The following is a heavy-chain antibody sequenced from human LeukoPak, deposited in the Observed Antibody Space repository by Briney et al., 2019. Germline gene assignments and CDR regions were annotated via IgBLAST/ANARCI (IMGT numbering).Heavy chain of an antibody. CDR2: IFYSGST. V-gene: IGHV4-59*01. J-gene: IGHJ4*02. Sequence: KPSATLSLTCTVSGGSISYFYWSWVRQPPGKGLEWIGYIFYSGSTKYNPSLKNRVTISLDTSKNQISLKLSSVTAADTAVYYCARDLELERDRWNYFESWGQGTLVTVSS. CDR1: GGSISYFY. D-gene: IGHD1-1*01. CDR3: ARDLELERDRWNYFES.